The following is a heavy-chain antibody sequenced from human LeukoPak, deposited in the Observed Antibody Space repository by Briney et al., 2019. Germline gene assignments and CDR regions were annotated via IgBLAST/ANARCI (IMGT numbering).Heavy chain of an antibody. D-gene: IGHD3-22*01. CDR1: GGSISSSSYY. J-gene: IGHJ4*02. CDR2: IYYSGST. V-gene: IGHV4-39*07. Sequence: SETLSLTCTVSGGSISSSSYYWGWIRQPPGKGLEWIGSIYYSGSTYYNPSLKSRVTISVDASKNQFSLKLSSVTAADTAVYYCAKIYQDSCAYHCAPDYWGQGTLVTVSS. CDR3: AKIYQDSCAYHCAPDY.